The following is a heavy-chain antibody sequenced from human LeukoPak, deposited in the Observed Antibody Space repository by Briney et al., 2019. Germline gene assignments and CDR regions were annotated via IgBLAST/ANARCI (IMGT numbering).Heavy chain of an antibody. CDR3: AKDYYDSSGQKGSYYFDY. V-gene: IGHV3-23*01. CDR2: ISGSGGST. CDR1: GSTFSSYA. Sequence: GGSLRLSCAASGSTFSSYAMSWVRQAPGKGLEWVSAISGSGGSTYYADSVKGRFTISRDNSKNTLYLQVNSLRAEDTAVYYCAKDYYDSSGQKGSYYFDYWGQGTLVTVSS. D-gene: IGHD3-22*01. J-gene: IGHJ4*02.